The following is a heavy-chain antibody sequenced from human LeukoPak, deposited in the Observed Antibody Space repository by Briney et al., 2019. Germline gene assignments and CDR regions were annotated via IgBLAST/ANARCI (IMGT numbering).Heavy chain of an antibody. Sequence: ASVKVSCKASGYTFTSYTIHWVRQAPGQGLEWMGWISAYNGNTNYAQKLQGRVTMTTDTSTSTAYMELRSLRSDDTAVYYCARVRAPQERGGDYMDVWGKGTTVTVSS. CDR3: ARVRAPQERGGDYMDV. D-gene: IGHD1-1*01. CDR1: GYTFTSYT. CDR2: ISAYNGNT. J-gene: IGHJ6*03. V-gene: IGHV1-18*01.